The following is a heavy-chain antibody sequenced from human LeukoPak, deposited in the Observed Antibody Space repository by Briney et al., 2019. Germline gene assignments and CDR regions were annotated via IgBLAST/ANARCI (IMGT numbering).Heavy chain of an antibody. J-gene: IGHJ4*01. CDR3: AKDLIAVGKGYYFDY. CDR1: GFTFSSYT. V-gene: IGHV3-23*01. CDR2: ISSSGGST. D-gene: IGHD6-19*01. Sequence: GGSLRLSCAASGFTFSSYTMSWVRQAPGKGLEWVSLISSSGGSTYYADSVKGRFTISRDNSKNTLYLQMNSLRAEDTAVYYCAKDLIAVGKGYYFDYWGQGTLVTVSS.